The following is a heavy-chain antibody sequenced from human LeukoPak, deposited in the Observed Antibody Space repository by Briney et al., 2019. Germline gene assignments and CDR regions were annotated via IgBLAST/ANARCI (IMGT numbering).Heavy chain of an antibody. CDR3: AKDDADWSEGFY. D-gene: IGHD3-3*01. J-gene: IGHJ4*02. V-gene: IGHV3-30*18. CDR1: GFTFSSYG. Sequence: PGGSLRLSCAGSGFTFSSYGLHWVRQAPGKGLEWVAIPSYDGRNEYYADSVKGRFTISRDNSKKALYLQMSSLRPEDTAVYYCAKDDADWSEGFYWGQGTLVTVSP. CDR2: PSYDGRNE.